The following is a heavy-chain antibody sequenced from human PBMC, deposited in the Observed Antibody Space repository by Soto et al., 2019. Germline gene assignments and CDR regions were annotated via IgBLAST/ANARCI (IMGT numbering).Heavy chain of an antibody. CDR3: ARGIVAARPNNWFDP. Sequence: KTSETLSLTCTVSGGSISSGGYYWSWIRQHPGKGLEWIGYIYYSGSTYYNPSLKSRVTISVDTSKNQFSLKLSSVTAADTAVYYCARGIVAARPNNWFDPWGQGTLVTVSS. CDR1: GGSISSGGYY. J-gene: IGHJ5*02. V-gene: IGHV4-31*03. D-gene: IGHD6-6*01. CDR2: IYYSGST.